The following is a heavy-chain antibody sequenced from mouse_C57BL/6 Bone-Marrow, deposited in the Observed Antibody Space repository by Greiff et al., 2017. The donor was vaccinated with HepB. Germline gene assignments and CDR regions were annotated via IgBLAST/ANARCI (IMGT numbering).Heavy chain of an antibody. CDR3: ARRSPYYYGSSYGY. CDR1: GYTFTNYW. J-gene: IGHJ2*01. Sequence: QVQLQQSGAELVRPGTSVKMSCKASGYTFTNYWIGWAKQRPGHGLEWIGDNYPGGGYTNYNEKFKGKATLTADKSSSTAYMQFSSLTSADSAIYYSARRSPYYYGSSYGYWGQGTPLTVSS. D-gene: IGHD1-1*01. CDR2: NYPGGGYT. V-gene: IGHV1-63*01.